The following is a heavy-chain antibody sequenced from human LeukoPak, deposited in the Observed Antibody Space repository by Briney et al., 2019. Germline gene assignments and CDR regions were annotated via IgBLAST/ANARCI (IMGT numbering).Heavy chain of an antibody. CDR2: INPNSGGT. D-gene: IGHD3-22*01. CDR1: GYTFTGYY. V-gene: IGHV1-2*02. J-gene: IGHJ4*02. CDR3: ARDADSSGYYSPLVY. Sequence: ASVKVSCKASGYTFTGYYMHWVRQAPGQGLEWMGWINPNSGGTNYAQKFQGRVTMTRDTSISTAYMELSRLRSDDTAVYYCARDADSSGYYSPLVYWGQGTLVTVSS.